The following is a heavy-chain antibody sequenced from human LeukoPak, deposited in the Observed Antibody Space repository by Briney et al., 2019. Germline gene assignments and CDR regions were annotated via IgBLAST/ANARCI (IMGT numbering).Heavy chain of an antibody. D-gene: IGHD4-17*01. Sequence: PGGSLRLSCTASGFTVSSNYMSWVRQAPGKGLEWVSVIYSGGSTYYADSVKGRFTISRDNSKNTLYLQMNSLRAEDTAVYYCARDVYGDYGFDYWGQGTLVTVSS. CDR3: ARDVYGDYGFDY. J-gene: IGHJ4*02. V-gene: IGHV3-66*01. CDR1: GFTVSSNY. CDR2: IYSGGST.